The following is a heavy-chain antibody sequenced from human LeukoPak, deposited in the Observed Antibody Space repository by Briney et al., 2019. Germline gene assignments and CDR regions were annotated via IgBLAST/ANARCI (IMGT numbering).Heavy chain of an antibody. Sequence: PSETLSLTCTVSGGSISSYYWSWIRQPAGKGLERIGRIYTSGSTNYNPSLKSRVTMSVDTSKNQFSLKLSSVTAADTAVYYCARDLGGTTSNAFDIWGQGTMVTVSS. CDR1: GGSISSYY. CDR2: IYTSGST. V-gene: IGHV4-4*07. J-gene: IGHJ3*02. D-gene: IGHD1-1*01. CDR3: ARDLGGTTSNAFDI.